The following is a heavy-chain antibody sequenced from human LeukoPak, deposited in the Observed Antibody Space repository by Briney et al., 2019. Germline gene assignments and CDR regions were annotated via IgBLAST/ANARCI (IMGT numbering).Heavy chain of an antibody. CDR3: ANPDTLGDGRNWFDP. Sequence: GGSLRLSCAASGFTFSSYSMNWVRQAPGKGLEWVSYISSSSSTIYYADSVKGRFTISRDNAKNSLYLQMNSLRAEDTAVYYCANPDTLGDGRNWFDPWGQGTLVTVSS. V-gene: IGHV3-48*01. J-gene: IGHJ5*02. CDR2: ISSSSSTI. CDR1: GFTFSSYS. D-gene: IGHD3-16*01.